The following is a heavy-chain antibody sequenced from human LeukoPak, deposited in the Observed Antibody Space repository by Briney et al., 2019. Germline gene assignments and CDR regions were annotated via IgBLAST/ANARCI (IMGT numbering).Heavy chain of an antibody. Sequence: SVKVSCKASGGTLSSYAISWVRQAPGQGLEWMGGIIPIFGTANYAQKFQGRVTITADKSTSTAYMELSSLRSEDTAVYYRARVKGAIFGVVTLPYDLGGYYYYYMDVWGKGTTVTVSS. CDR1: GGTLSSYA. CDR2: IIPIFGTA. J-gene: IGHJ6*03. D-gene: IGHD3-3*01. CDR3: ARVKGAIFGVVTLPYDLGGYYYYYMDV. V-gene: IGHV1-69*06.